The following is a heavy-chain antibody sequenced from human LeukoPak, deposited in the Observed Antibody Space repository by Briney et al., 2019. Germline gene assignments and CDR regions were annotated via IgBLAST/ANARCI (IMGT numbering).Heavy chain of an antibody. D-gene: IGHD1-26*01. CDR2: IDPRNGGT. V-gene: IGHV1-2*02. Sequence: GASVKLSCTPSGYTFTDYFTHWVRQAPGQGLEWMGWIDPRNGGTRYAQNFQGRVTMTRDTSISTAYMELASLTSDDTAMYYCAKIGVSGSYWDFDSWGQGTLVTVSS. CDR3: AKIGVSGSYWDFDS. J-gene: IGHJ4*02. CDR1: GYTFTDYF.